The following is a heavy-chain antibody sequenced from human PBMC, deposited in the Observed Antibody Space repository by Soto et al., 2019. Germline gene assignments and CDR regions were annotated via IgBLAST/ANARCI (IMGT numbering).Heavy chain of an antibody. CDR2: INDSGSA. CDR1: GGSMSSYY. D-gene: IGHD1-26*01. CDR3: ARGGGYHDY. V-gene: IGHV4-59*01. J-gene: IGHJ4*03. Sequence: SETLSLTCTVSGGSMSSYYWNWIRQPPGRGLEWIGYINDSGSAHYNPSLKSRVTISVDTFRNQFSLKLTSVTAADTAVYYCARGGGYHDYWGQGTLVTVSS.